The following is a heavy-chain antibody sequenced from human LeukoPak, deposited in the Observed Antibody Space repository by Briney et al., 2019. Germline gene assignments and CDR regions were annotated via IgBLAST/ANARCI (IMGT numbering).Heavy chain of an antibody. CDR3: ARDPRPMITFGGVIVLDYYYYMDV. V-gene: IGHV3-66*01. CDR2: IYSGGST. D-gene: IGHD3-16*02. Sequence: GGSLRLSCAASGFTVSRTYMSWVRQAPGKGLEWVSVIYSGGSTYYADSVKGRFTISRDNSKNTLYLQMNNLRAEDTAVYYCARDPRPMITFGGVIVLDYYYYMDVWGKGTTVTVSS. J-gene: IGHJ6*03. CDR1: GFTVSRTY.